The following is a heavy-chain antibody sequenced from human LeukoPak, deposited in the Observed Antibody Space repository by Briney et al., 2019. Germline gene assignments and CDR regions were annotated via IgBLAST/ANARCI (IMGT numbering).Heavy chain of an antibody. J-gene: IGHJ6*02. CDR3: AKEPYDSSGYYYEYYYGMDV. V-gene: IGHV3-23*01. CDR2: ISGSGGST. Sequence: GGSLRLPCAASGFTFSSYAMSWVRQAPGKGLEWVSAISGSGGSTYYADSVKGRFTISRDNSKNTLYLQMNSLRAEDTAVYYCAKEPYDSSGYYYEYYYGMDVWGQGTTVTVSS. D-gene: IGHD3-22*01. CDR1: GFTFSSYA.